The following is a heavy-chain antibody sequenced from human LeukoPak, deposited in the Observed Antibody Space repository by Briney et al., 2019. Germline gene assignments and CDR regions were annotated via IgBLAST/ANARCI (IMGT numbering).Heavy chain of an antibody. D-gene: IGHD3-3*01. CDR2: ISYDGSNK. CDR3: ARVDWSGYYGPRY. J-gene: IGHJ4*02. Sequence: PGRSLRLSCAASGFTFSSYAMHWVRQAPGKGLEWVAVISYDGSNKYYADSVKGRFTISRDNAKNSLYLQMNSLRAEDTAVYYCARVDWSGYYGPRYWGQGTLVTVSS. CDR1: GFTFSSYA. V-gene: IGHV3-30*04.